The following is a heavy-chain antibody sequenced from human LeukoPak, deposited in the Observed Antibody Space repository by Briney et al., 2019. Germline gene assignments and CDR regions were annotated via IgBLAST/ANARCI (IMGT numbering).Heavy chain of an antibody. CDR1: GFTFSSYV. J-gene: IGHJ4*02. D-gene: IGHD2-8*01. CDR3: AKRKNCINGVCYGFGY. Sequence: PGGSLRLSCAASGFTFSSYVMSWVRQAPGKGLEWVSAISGSGGSTYYADSVKGRFTISRDNSKNTLYLQMNSLRAEDTAVYYCAKRKNCINGVCYGFGYWGQGTLVTVSS. CDR2: ISGSGGST. V-gene: IGHV3-23*01.